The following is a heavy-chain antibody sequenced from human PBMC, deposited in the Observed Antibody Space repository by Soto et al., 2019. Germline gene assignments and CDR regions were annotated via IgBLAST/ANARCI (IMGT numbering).Heavy chain of an antibody. Sequence: QVQLVESGGGLVKPGGSLRLSCAASGFAFCDPYMSWIRQAPGKGLEWISYISSSGSTIYYADSVKGRFTISRDNAKKSLYLQMDSLTADDTAVYYCARGGASVTTPFDYWGQGTQVTVSS. CDR3: ARGGASVTTPFDY. J-gene: IGHJ4*02. V-gene: IGHV3-11*01. CDR1: GFAFCDPY. CDR2: ISSSGSTI. D-gene: IGHD4-17*01.